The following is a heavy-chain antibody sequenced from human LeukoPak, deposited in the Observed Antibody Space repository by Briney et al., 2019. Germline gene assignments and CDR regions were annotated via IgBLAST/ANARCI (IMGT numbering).Heavy chain of an antibody. J-gene: IGHJ4*02. CDR1: GYTFTSYG. CDR2: TSAYNGNT. Sequence: ASVKVSCKASGYTFTSYGISWVRQAPGQGLEWMGWTSAYNGNTNYAQKLQGRVTMTTDTSTSTAYMELRSLRSDDTAVYYCAYSAVVPYFGYWGQGTLVTVSS. V-gene: IGHV1-18*01. CDR3: AYSAVVPYFGY. D-gene: IGHD4-23*01.